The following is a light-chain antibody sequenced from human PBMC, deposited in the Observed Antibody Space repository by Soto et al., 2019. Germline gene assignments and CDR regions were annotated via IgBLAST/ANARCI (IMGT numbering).Light chain of an antibody. CDR3: RSYAGSKVV. Sequence: QSALTQPASVSGSPGQSITISCTGTSSDVGSYNLVSWYQQHPGKAPKLMIYEGSKRPSGVSNRFSGSKSGNTASLTISGLQAEDEADYYCRSYAGSKVVFGGGTKLTVL. CDR1: SSDVGSYNL. CDR2: EGS. V-gene: IGLV2-23*01. J-gene: IGLJ2*01.